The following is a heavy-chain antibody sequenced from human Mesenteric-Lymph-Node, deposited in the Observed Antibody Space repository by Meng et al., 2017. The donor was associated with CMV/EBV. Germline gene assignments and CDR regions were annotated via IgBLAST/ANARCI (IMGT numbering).Heavy chain of an antibody. CDR2: INPNSGDT. CDR1: GYTFTSYY. J-gene: IGHJ4*02. Sequence: ASVKVSCKASGYTFTSYYMHWVRQAPGQGLEWMGWINPNSGDTNYAQKFQGRVTMTRDTSISTAYMELSRLRSDDTAVYYCARDRDFWSGNFDYWGQGTLVTVSS. V-gene: IGHV1-2*02. CDR3: ARDRDFWSGNFDY. D-gene: IGHD3-3*01.